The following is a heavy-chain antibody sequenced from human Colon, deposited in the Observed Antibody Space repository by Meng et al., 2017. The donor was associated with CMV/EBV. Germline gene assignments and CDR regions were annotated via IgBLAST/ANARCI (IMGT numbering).Heavy chain of an antibody. V-gene: IGHV3-9*01. J-gene: IGHJ5*02. CDR3: AREKVVRFWFDP. CDR1: GFTFDDYT. D-gene: IGHD2-2*01. Sequence: GGSLRLSCAASGFTFDDYTMHWVRQAPGKGLEWVSSISWNSGSVAYGDSVKGRFTVSRDNAKNSLYLQMNSLRAEDTAVYYCAREKVVRFWFDPWGQGTLVTVSS. CDR2: ISWNSGSV.